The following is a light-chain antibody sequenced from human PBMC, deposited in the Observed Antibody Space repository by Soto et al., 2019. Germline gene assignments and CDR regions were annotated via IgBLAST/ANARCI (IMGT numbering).Light chain of an antibody. J-gene: IGKJ1*01. V-gene: IGKV3-15*01. CDR1: QSISDT. Sequence: EIVMTQSPATLSVSPGGRATLSCRASQSISDTLAWYQQKPGQAPRLLTYGASTRATGIPARFSGSGSGTEFTLTISSLQPEDFATYYCQQSYSSPPTFGQGTKVDIK. CDR2: GAS. CDR3: QQSYSSPPT.